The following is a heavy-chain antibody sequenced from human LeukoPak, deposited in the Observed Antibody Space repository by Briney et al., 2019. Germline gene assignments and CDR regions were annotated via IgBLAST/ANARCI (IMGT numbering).Heavy chain of an antibody. J-gene: IGHJ4*02. CDR1: GFTFSRNG. V-gene: IGHV3-23*01. D-gene: IGHD2-2*01. Sequence: GGSLRLSCAASGFTFSRNGMTWVRQAPGKGLEWVSAISGSGGNTYYADSVKGRLTISRDNAKNSVYLQMNSLRAEDTAVYYCARTGYSSTTNDYWGQGTLVTVSS. CDR2: ISGSGGNT. CDR3: ARTGYSSTTNDY.